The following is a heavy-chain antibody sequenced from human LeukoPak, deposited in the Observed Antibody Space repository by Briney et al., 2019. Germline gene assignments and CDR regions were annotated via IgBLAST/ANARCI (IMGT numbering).Heavy chain of an antibody. CDR2: IIPIFGTA. J-gene: IGHJ5*02. D-gene: IGHD2-2*01. CDR1: GGTFSSYA. Sequence: ASVKVSCKASGGTFSSYAISWVRQAPGQGLEWMGGIIPIFGTANYAQKFQGRVTITADKSTSTAYMELSSLRPEDTAVYYCAGGKIVVVPAAMEGSWFDPWGQGTLVTVSS. CDR3: AGGKIVVVPAAMEGSWFDP. V-gene: IGHV1-69*06.